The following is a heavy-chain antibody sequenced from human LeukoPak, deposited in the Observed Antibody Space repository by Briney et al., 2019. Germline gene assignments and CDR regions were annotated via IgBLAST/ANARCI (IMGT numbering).Heavy chain of an antibody. CDR1: GYTFTGHN. CDR3: AREYSANDY. J-gene: IGHJ4*02. CDR2: INPNSGYT. V-gene: IGHV1-2*02. D-gene: IGHD5-12*01. Sequence: GGSVKLSCTASGYTFTGHNINWVRQAPGHGLEWMGWINPNSGYTSCAQTFQGRVTMTRDTSINTAYMEMNRLISDDTAVYFCAREYSANDYWGQGTLVTISS.